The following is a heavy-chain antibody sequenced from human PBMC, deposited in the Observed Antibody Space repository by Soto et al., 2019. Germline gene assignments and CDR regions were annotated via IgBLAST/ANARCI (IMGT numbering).Heavy chain of an antibody. D-gene: IGHD6-25*01. J-gene: IGHJ5*02. Sequence: EVQLLESGGGLVQPGGSLRLSCAASGFTFSSYAMSWVRQAPGKGLEWVSAISGSGGSTYYADSVKGRFAIARDNPKNTLHPQMTSLRAKDTAVYYCAKDRLDLPGSGFDPWGQGTLVTVSS. V-gene: IGHV3-23*01. CDR2: ISGSGGST. CDR3: AKDRLDLPGSGFDP. CDR1: GFTFSSYA.